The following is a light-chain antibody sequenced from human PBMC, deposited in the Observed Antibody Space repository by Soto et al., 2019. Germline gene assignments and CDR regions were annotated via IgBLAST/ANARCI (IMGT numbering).Light chain of an antibody. CDR3: SSYTSSSVWV. CDR2: EVS. J-gene: IGLJ1*01. CDR1: SSDVGGYNY. V-gene: IGLV2-14*01. Sequence: QSALTQPASVSGSPGQSITISCTGTSSDVGGYNYVSWYQQHPGKAPKLMIYEVSNRPSGVSNRFSGSKSGNMASLTISGLQAEDEADYYCSSYTSSSVWVFGTGTKVTVL.